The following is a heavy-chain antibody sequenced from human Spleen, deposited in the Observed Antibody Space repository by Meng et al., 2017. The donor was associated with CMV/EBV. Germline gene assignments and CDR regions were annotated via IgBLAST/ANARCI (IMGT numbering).Heavy chain of an antibody. CDR3: ARDRTNFDY. CDR2: ISYDGSNK. CDR1: GFTFSSYA. J-gene: IGHJ4*02. V-gene: IGHV3-30-3*01. Sequence: QVQLVESGGGVVQPGRSLRLSCAASGFTFSSYAMHWVRQAPGKGLEWVAVISYDGSNKYYADSVKGRFTISRDNSKNTLYLQMNSLRAEDTAVYYCARDRTNFDYWGQGTLVTVSS.